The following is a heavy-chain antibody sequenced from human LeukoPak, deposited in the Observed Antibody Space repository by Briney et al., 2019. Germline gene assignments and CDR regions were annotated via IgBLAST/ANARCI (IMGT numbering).Heavy chain of an antibody. CDR2: SYSGGNA. Sequence: SETLSLTCTVSGASTSAYYWSWIRQPPGKGLEWIGYSYSGGNANYNHSLKTRVTISIDTSGNQYFLRLTSLTAADTAVYFCALSRRGGGYYINAFAVWGQGTLVSISS. CDR3: ALSRRGGGYYINAFAV. J-gene: IGHJ3*01. V-gene: IGHV4-4*08. D-gene: IGHD1-26*01. CDR1: GASTSAYY.